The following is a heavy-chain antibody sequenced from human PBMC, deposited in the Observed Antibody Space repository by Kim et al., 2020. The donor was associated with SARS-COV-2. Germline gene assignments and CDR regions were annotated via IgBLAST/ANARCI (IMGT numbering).Heavy chain of an antibody. CDR2: IPFSGDT. V-gene: IGHV4-59*01. CDR3: ARRDSLSSPSNY. D-gene: IGHD6-6*01. J-gene: IGHJ4*02. CDR1: GGSISTYY. Sequence: SETLSLTCSISGGSISTYYWSWFRQAPGKGLEWIGCIPFSGDTEYNSSLKDRVTISLGAASDKFTLRLASVTAADTALYYCARRDSLSSPSNYWGQGTRVTVSS.